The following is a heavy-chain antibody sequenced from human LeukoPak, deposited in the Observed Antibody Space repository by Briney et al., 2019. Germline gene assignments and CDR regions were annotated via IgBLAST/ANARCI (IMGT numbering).Heavy chain of an antibody. D-gene: IGHD6-19*01. CDR1: GFTFSSYA. Sequence: GSLRLSCAASGFTFSSYAMSWIRQPPGKGLEWIAYVYHTGHSNYNPSLKSRVIISLDTSKNQISLRVTSVTAADTAVYYCARHPFSEPFDYWGQGALVTVS. V-gene: IGHV4-59*08. CDR3: ARHPFSEPFDY. J-gene: IGHJ4*02. CDR2: VYHTGHS.